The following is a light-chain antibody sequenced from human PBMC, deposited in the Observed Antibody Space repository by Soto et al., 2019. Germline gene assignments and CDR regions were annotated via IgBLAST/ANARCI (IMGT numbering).Light chain of an antibody. V-gene: IGKV3-15*01. CDR2: GAS. J-gene: IGKJ1*01. Sequence: EIVMTQSSATLSVSPGERVTLSCRASQSVTSNLAWYQQKPGQAPRLLIYGASTRATGIPARFSGSGSGTEFTLTIGSLQSEDFAVYYCQQYNDWRTFGQGTKVEIK. CDR1: QSVTSN. CDR3: QQYNDWRT.